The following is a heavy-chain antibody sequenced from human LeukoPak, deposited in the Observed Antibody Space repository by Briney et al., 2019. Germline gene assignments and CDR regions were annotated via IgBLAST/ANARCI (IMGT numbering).Heavy chain of an antibody. Sequence: PGGSLRLSCAASGFTFRSYGMSWVRQAPGKGLQWVSSICDSGPCTYYADSVKGQFIISRDNSKNTLYLQMNSLRVEDTAIYYCAKRAAATLDYWGRGTLVTVSS. CDR2: ICDSGPCT. D-gene: IGHD2-15*01. J-gene: IGHJ4*02. V-gene: IGHV3-23*01. CDR1: GFTFRSYG. CDR3: AKRAAATLDY.